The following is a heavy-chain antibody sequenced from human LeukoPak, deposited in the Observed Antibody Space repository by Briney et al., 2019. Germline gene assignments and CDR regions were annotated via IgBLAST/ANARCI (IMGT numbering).Heavy chain of an antibody. CDR2: IIPIFGTA. V-gene: IGHV1-69*05. Sequence: ASVKVSCKASGGTFSSYAISWVRQAPGQGLEWMGGIIPIFGTANYAQKFQGRVTITTDESTSTAYMELSSLRSEDTAVYYCAGDSSGWYEAMYFDYWGQGTMVTVSS. CDR3: AGDSSGWYEAMYFDY. D-gene: IGHD6-19*01. CDR1: GGTFSSYA. J-gene: IGHJ4*02.